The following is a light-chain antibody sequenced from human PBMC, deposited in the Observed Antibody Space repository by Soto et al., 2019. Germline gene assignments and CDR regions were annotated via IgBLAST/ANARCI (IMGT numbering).Light chain of an antibody. J-gene: IGKJ3*01. Sequence: EVVMTQSPATLSVSPEEGATLSCRASQSVSSKLAWYQQKPGQAPRLLIDCASTRATGIPARFSGSESGTEFALTISSLQSEDFAVYYYQQYDNWPYTFGPGTKVDIK. CDR2: CAS. CDR3: QQYDNWPYT. V-gene: IGKV3-15*01. CDR1: QSVSSK.